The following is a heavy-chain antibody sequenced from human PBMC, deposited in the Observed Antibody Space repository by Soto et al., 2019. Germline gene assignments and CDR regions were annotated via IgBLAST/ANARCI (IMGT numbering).Heavy chain of an antibody. CDR3: ATYYYDSSGYRNLLYY. D-gene: IGHD3-22*01. CDR2: IIPIFGTA. V-gene: IGHV1-69*01. CDR1: GGTFSSYA. J-gene: IGHJ4*02. Sequence: QVQLVQSGAEVKKPGSSVKVSCKASGGTFSSYAISWVRQAPGQGLEWMGGIIPIFGTANYAQKFQGRVTIPSDESTRTAYMELSSLRSEDTAVYYCATYYYDSSGYRNLLYYWGQGTLVTVSS.